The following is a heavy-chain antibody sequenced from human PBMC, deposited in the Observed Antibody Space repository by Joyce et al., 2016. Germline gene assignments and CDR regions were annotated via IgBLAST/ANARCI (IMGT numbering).Heavy chain of an antibody. CDR1: GGSISSAHW. Sequence: QVQLQESGPGLVKPSGTLSLTCAVSGGSISSAHWWSWVRQPPGKGLEWIGEIYLGGGTTYNPALKSRVTISVDKSKNQLSLKMNSVTAADTAVYYCARNGAYSQDSWGQGTLVTVSS. D-gene: IGHD5-12*01. CDR2: IYLGGGT. V-gene: IGHV4-4*02. J-gene: IGHJ5*01. CDR3: ARNGAYSQDS.